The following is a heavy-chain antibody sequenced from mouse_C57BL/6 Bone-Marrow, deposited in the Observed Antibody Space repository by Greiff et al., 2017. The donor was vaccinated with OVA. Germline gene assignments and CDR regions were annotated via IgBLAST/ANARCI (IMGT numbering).Heavy chain of an antibody. CDR2: ISDGGSYT. CDR3: ARGRDGYYEAY. CDR1: GFTFSSYA. J-gene: IGHJ2*01. V-gene: IGHV5-4*01. Sequence: EVQGVESGGGLVKPGGSLKLSCAASGFTFSSYAMSWVRQTPEKRLEWVATISDGGSYTYYPDNVKGRFTISRDNAKNNLYLQMSHLKSEDTAMYYCARGRDGYYEAYWGQGTTLTVSS. D-gene: IGHD2-3*01.